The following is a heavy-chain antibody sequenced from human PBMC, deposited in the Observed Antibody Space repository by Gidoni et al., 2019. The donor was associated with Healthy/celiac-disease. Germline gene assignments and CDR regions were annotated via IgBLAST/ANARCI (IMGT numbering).Heavy chain of an antibody. V-gene: IGHV4-59*01. CDR3: ARSYIAVAGGFDY. CDR2: IYYSGST. CDR1: GGSISSYY. Sequence: QVQLQESGPGLVKPSETLSITCTVSGGSISSYYWSWIQQPPGKGLEWIGYIYYSGSTNYNSSLTSRVTISVDTSKNQFSLTLSSVTAADTAVYYCARSYIAVAGGFDYWGQGTLVTVSS. D-gene: IGHD6-19*01. J-gene: IGHJ4*02.